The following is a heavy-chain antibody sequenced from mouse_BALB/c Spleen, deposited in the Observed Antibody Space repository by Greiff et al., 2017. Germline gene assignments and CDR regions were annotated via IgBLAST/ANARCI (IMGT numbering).Heavy chain of an antibody. D-gene: IGHD1-2*01. CDR2: ISSGGSYT. CDR3: ATYYGTDAMDY. J-gene: IGHJ4*01. Sequence: EVQRVESGGGLVKPGGSLKLSCAASGFTFSSYAMSWVRQSPEKRLEWVAEISSGGSYTYYPDTVTGRFTISRDNAKNTLYLEMSSLRSEDTAMYYCATYYGTDAMDYWGQGTSVTVSS. CDR1: GFTFSSYA. V-gene: IGHV5-9-4*01.